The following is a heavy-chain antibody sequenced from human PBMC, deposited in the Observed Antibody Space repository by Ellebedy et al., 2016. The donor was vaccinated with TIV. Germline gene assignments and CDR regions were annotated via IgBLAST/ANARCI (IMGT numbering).Heavy chain of an antibody. V-gene: IGHV4-31*03. J-gene: IGHJ4*02. CDR1: GDSISSGAYY. D-gene: IGHD3-22*01. CDR2: IHYTGST. Sequence: MPSETLSLTCTVSGDSISSGAYYWSWIRQHPGKGLEWIGYIHYTGSTYYNPSLRSRVIISVDKSKNQFSLKLNSVTAADTAVYYCARVGLGYYDTANFDYWGQGTLVTVSS. CDR3: ARVGLGYYDTANFDY.